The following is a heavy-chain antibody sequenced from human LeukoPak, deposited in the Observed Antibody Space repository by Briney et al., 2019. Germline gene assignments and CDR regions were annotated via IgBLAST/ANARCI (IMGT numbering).Heavy chain of an antibody. V-gene: IGHV4-4*02. CDR1: GGSISSSNW. J-gene: IGHJ6*02. Sequence: PSGTLSLTCAVSGGSISSSNWWSWVRQPPGKGLEWIGEIYHSGSTNYNPSLKSRVTISVDKSKNQFSLKLSSVTAADTAVYYCARDPHGDLYYYYGMDVWGQGTTVTVSS. D-gene: IGHD4-17*01. CDR3: ARDPHGDLYYYYGMDV. CDR2: IYHSGST.